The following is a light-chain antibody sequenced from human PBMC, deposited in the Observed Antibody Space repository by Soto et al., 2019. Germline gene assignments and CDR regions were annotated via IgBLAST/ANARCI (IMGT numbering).Light chain of an antibody. CDR3: QQYGSSPPYT. V-gene: IGKV3-20*01. CDR1: QSVSSSY. CDR2: GAS. Sequence: DIVLTQSPGILSLSPGERATLSCRASQSVSSSYLAWYQQKPGQAPRLLIYGASNRATGIPDRFSASGSKTNFTLTISRLEPDDFAVYYCQQYGSSPPYTFGQGTKLEIK. J-gene: IGKJ2*01.